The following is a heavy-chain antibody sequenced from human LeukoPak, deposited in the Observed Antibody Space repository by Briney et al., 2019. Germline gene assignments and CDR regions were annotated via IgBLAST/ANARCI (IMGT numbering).Heavy chain of an antibody. Sequence: ASVKVSCKASGCTFTSYAMNWVRQAPGQGLEWMGWINTNTGNPTYAQGFTGRFVFSLDTSVSTAYLQISSLKAEDTAVYYCARSTVGYYYDSSGYAFDIWGQGTMVTVSS. J-gene: IGHJ3*02. V-gene: IGHV7-4-1*02. CDR2: INTNTGNP. D-gene: IGHD3-22*01. CDR1: GCTFTSYA. CDR3: ARSTVGYYYDSSGYAFDI.